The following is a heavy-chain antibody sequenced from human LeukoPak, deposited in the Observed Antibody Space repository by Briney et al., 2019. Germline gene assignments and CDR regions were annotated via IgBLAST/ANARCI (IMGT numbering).Heavy chain of an antibody. CDR3: ASTDDDTRDLDY. J-gene: IGHJ4*02. CDR2: INHSGST. D-gene: IGHD1-1*01. Sequence: SETLSLTCAVYGGSFSGYYWSWIRQPPGKGLEWIGEINHSGSTNYNPSLKSRVTISVDTSKNQFSLKLSSVTAADTAVYYCASTDDDTRDLDYWGQGTLVTVSS. V-gene: IGHV4-34*01. CDR1: GGSFSGYY.